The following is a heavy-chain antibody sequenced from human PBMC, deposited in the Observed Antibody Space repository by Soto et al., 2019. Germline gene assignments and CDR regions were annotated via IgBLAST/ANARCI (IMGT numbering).Heavy chain of an antibody. J-gene: IGHJ6*02. Sequence: SETLSLTCTVSGGSISSYYWSWIRQPPGKGLEWIGYIYYSGSTNYNPSLKSRVTISVDTSKNQFSLKLSSVTAADTAVYYCARDRVDTAMVRYYYYGMDVWGQGTTVTVSS. D-gene: IGHD5-18*01. CDR2: IYYSGST. CDR1: GGSISSYY. V-gene: IGHV4-59*01. CDR3: ARDRVDTAMVRYYYYGMDV.